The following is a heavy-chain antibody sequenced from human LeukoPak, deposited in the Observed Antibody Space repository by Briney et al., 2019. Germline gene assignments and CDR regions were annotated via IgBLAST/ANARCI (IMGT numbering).Heavy chain of an antibody. D-gene: IGHD3-3*01. CDR3: ARGPYDFWSGYQDY. CDR1: GFTVSSNY. CDR2: IYSGGST. V-gene: IGHV3-66*02. J-gene: IGHJ4*02. Sequence: PGGSLRLSCAASGFTVSSNYMSWVRQAPGKGLGWVSVIYSGGSTYYADSVKGRFTISRDNSKNTLYLQMNSLRAEDTAVYYCARGPYDFWSGYQDYWGQGTLVTVSS.